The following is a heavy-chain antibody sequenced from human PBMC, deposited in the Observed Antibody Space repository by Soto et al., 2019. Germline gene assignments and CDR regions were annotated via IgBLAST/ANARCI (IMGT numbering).Heavy chain of an antibody. CDR2: IWYDGSNK. V-gene: IGHV3-33*01. CDR1: GFTFSSYG. D-gene: IGHD4-17*01. J-gene: IGHJ6*02. Sequence: QVQLVESGGGVVQPGRSLRLSCAASGFTFSSYGMHWVRQAPGKGLEWVAVIWYDGSNKYYADSVKGRFTISRDNSKNALYLQINSLRAEDTAVYYCARVTTPYYYYGMDVWGQGTTVTVSS. CDR3: ARVTTPYYYYGMDV.